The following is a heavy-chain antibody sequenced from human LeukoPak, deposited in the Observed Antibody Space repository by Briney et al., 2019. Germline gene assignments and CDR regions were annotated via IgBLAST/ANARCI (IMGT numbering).Heavy chain of an antibody. CDR2: IHYSGST. Sequence: SETLSLTCTVSGGSISGYFWSWIRQPPGQGLEWIGYIHYSGSTDYNPSLKSRVTMSVDMSKNHFSLRLSSVTAADTAVYYCARYDYGGNREYFQHWGQGTLVTVSS. V-gene: IGHV4-59*01. CDR3: ARYDYGGNREYFQH. CDR1: GGSISGYF. J-gene: IGHJ1*01. D-gene: IGHD4-23*01.